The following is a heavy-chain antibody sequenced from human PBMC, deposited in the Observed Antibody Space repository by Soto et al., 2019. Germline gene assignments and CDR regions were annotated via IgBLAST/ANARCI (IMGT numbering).Heavy chain of an antibody. CDR2: ISYDGSDK. Sequence: GGSLRLSCAASGFTFSSYTMHWVRQTPGKGLERVAVISYDGSDKYYADSVKGRFTISRDNARNSLYLQMDSLRAEDTAVYYCVRHTCADDCYSLAYWGQGTLVTVSS. CDR1: GFTFSSYT. J-gene: IGHJ4*02. CDR3: VRHTCADDCYSLAY. V-gene: IGHV3-30*04. D-gene: IGHD2-21*02.